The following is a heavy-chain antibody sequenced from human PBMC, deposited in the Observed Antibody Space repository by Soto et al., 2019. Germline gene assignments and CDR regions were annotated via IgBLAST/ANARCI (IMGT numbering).Heavy chain of an antibody. CDR1: GFTFSDYY. D-gene: IGHD2-8*01. Sequence: PGGSLRLSCAASGFTFSDYYMSWIRQAPGKGLEWVSYISTSSTSSNYADSMKGRFTISRDNAKNSLYLQMNSLRAEDTAVYYCARDNGGTFDYWGQGTLVTVSS. CDR3: ARDNGGTFDY. V-gene: IGHV3-11*05. CDR2: ISTSSTSS. J-gene: IGHJ4*02.